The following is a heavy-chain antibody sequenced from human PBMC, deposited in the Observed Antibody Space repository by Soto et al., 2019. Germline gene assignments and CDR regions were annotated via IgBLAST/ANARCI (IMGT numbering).Heavy chain of an antibody. CDR3: ARDTIRGVTTIDY. Sequence: HPGGSLRLSCAASGFTFSSYGMHWVRQAPGKGLEWVTVIWYDGSNKYYADSVKGRFTISRDNSKNTLYLQMNSLRAEDTAVYYCARDTIRGVTTIDYWGQGTLVTVSS. CDR2: IWYDGSNK. CDR1: GFTFSSYG. J-gene: IGHJ4*02. D-gene: IGHD3-10*01. V-gene: IGHV3-33*01.